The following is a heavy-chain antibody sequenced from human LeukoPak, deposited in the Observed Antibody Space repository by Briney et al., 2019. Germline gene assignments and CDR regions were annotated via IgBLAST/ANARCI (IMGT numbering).Heavy chain of an antibody. D-gene: IGHD3-22*01. CDR2: INHSGST. CDR3: AREPSPYYYDSSGQRTQSFDY. CDR1: GGSFSGYY. Sequence: PSETLSLTCAVYGGSFSGYYWSWIRQPPGKGREWIGEINHSGSTNNNPSLKSRVTISVDTSKNQFSLKLSSVTAADTAVYYCAREPSPYYYDSSGQRTQSFDYWGQGTLVTVSS. V-gene: IGHV4-34*01. J-gene: IGHJ4*02.